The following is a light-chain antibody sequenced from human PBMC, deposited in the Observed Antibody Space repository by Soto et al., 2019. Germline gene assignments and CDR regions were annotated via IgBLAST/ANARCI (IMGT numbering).Light chain of an antibody. Sequence: EIVLTQSPGTLSLSPGERATLSWRASQNVRNNYLALYQQKPGQAPRLLISGASNRAAGIPARFSGSGSGTDFSLTISRLEPEDFAVYYCQQNSNLQGTFGQGTKVDI. J-gene: IGKJ1*01. CDR2: GAS. V-gene: IGKV3-20*01. CDR3: QQNSNLQGT. CDR1: QNVRNNY.